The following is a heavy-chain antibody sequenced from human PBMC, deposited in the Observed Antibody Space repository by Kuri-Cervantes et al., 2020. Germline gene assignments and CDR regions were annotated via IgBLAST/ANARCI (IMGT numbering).Heavy chain of an antibody. CDR2: MNPNSGNT. V-gene: IGHV1-8*02. Sequence: ASVKVSCKASGYTFTSYDINWVRQATGQGLEWMGWMNPNSGNTGYAQKFQGRVTMTRNTSISTAYMELSSLRSDDTAVYYCAREDRSGGSCYSDYWGQGTLVTVSS. D-gene: IGHD2-15*01. CDR3: AREDRSGGSCYSDY. J-gene: IGHJ4*02. CDR1: GYTFTSYD.